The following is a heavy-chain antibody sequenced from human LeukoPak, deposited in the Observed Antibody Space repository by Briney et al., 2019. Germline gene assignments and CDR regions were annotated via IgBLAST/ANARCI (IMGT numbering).Heavy chain of an antibody. Sequence: PSETLSLTCTVSGGSISPYYWIWIRQPPGKGLEWIGYIYYSGSTNYNPPLKSRVTISVDTSRNQFSLNLSSVTAADTAIYYCARGQYSYTHPPRMDVWGNGTTVTISS. CDR3: ARGQYSYTHPPRMDV. CDR1: GGSISPYY. V-gene: IGHV4-59*01. D-gene: IGHD5-18*01. CDR2: IYYSGST. J-gene: IGHJ6*04.